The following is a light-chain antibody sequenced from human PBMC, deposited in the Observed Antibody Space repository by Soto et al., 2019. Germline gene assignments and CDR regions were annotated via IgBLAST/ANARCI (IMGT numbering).Light chain of an antibody. CDR1: RSFSSST. V-gene: IGKV3-20*01. CDR2: GAS. Sequence: EIVLTQSPGPLSFSPGERATLPGGASRSFSSSTLAGYQQKPGQAPRLLIYGASSRATGIPDRFSGSGSGTDFTLTISRLEPEDFAVYYCQQYGSSFWTFGQGTKVEIK. CDR3: QQYGSSFWT. J-gene: IGKJ1*01.